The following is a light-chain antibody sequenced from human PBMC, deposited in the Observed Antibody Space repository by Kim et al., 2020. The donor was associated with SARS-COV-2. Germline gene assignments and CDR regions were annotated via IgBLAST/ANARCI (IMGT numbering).Light chain of an antibody. CDR1: QGVDRF. CDR3: QQYGGQVT. J-gene: IGKJ2*01. CDR2: GAS. V-gene: IGKV3-20*01. Sequence: LSLSQGERATCAGRASQGVDRFLAWYQQKPAQAPRLLIRGASNRATGIPDRFSGSGSGTDFTLTITRLEPEDFAVYYCQQYGGQVTFGQGTKLEI.